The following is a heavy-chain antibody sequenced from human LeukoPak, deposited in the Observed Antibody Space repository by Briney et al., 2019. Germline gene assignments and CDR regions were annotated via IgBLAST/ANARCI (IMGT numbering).Heavy chain of an antibody. CDR2: IIPIFGTA. D-gene: IGHD6-19*01. J-gene: IGHJ4*02. Sequence: ASVKVSCKASGGTFSSYAISWVRQAPGQGLEWMGGIIPIFGTANYAQKFQGRVTITADKSTSTAYMELSSLRSEDTAVYCCTVAGTGMLDYWGQGTLVTVSS. CDR1: GGTFSSYA. CDR3: TVAGTGMLDY. V-gene: IGHV1-69*06.